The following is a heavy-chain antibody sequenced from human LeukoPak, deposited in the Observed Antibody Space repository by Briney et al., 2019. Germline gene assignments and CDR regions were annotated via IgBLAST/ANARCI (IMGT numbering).Heavy chain of an antibody. CDR1: GFTVSSTY. J-gene: IGHJ4*02. D-gene: IGHD3-22*01. CDR3: AKDLHYYDSSGYFDY. Sequence: PGGSLRLSCAASGFTVSSTYMSWVRQAPGRGLEWVSAISGSGGSTYYADSVKGRFTISRDNSKNTLYLQMNSLRAEDTAVYYCAKDLHYYDSSGYFDYWGQGTLVTVSS. V-gene: IGHV3-23*01. CDR2: ISGSGGST.